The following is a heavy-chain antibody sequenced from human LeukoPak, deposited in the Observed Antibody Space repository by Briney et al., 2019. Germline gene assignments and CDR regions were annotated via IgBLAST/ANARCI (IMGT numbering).Heavy chain of an antibody. V-gene: IGHV4-59*01. CDR3: ATSSDVLRYFDWLSPSGYYYYGMDV. D-gene: IGHD3-9*01. CDR2: IYYSGST. J-gene: IGHJ6*02. CDR1: GGSISTYY. Sequence: SETLSLTCTVSGGSISTYYGNWIRQPPGKGLEWIGYIYYSGSTNYNPSLKSRVTISVDTSKNQFSLKLSSVTAADTAVYYCATSSDVLRYFDWLSPSGYYYYGMDVWGQGTTVTVSS.